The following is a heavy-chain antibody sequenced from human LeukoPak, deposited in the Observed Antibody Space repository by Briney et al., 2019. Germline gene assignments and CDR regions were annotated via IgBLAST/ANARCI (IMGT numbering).Heavy chain of an antibody. CDR2: LYISGST. J-gene: IGHJ4*02. CDR3: ARDLSGSLYFDY. V-gene: IGHV4-4*07. Sequence: SETLSLTCTVSGASISSYYYNWIRQTAGRGLEWIGRLYISGSTDYNPSLKSRVTISVDTSKNQFSLKLSSVTAADTAVYFCARDLSGSLYFDYWGQGTLVTVSS. D-gene: IGHD3-10*01. CDR1: GASISSYY.